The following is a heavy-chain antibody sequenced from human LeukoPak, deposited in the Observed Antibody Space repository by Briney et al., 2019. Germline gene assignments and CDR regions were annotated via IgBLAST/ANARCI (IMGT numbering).Heavy chain of an antibody. Sequence: GRSLRLSCAGSGFTFDDYAMHWVRQTPGKGLEWVAGISWNSGSIGYADSVKGRLTISRDNAKNSLYLQMNSLRAEDTALYYCAKDIHYGSGGHFQHWGQGTLVTVSS. J-gene: IGHJ1*01. V-gene: IGHV3-9*01. CDR3: AKDIHYGSGGHFQH. CDR2: ISWNSGSI. CDR1: GFTFDDYA. D-gene: IGHD2-15*01.